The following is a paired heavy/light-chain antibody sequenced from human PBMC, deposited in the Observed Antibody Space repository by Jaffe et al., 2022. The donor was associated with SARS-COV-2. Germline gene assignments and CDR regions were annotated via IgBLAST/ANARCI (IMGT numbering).Heavy chain of an antibody. CDR2: MNPNSGNT. Sequence: QVQLVQSGAEVKKPGASVKVSCKASGYTFTSYDINWVRQATGQGLEWMGWMNPNSGNTGYAQKFQGRVTMTRNTSISTAYMELSSLRSEDTAVYYCARGIPYCSSTSCYTRGDWFDPWGQGTLVTVSS. V-gene: IGHV1-8*01. CDR3: ARGIPYCSSTSCYTRGDWFDP. CDR1: GYTFTSYD. D-gene: IGHD2-2*02. J-gene: IGHJ5*02.
Light chain of an antibody. CDR3: MQALQTRIT. J-gene: IGKJ5*01. Sequence: DIVMTQSPLSLPVTPGEPASISCRSSQSLLHSNGYNYLDWYLQKPGQSPQLLIYLGSNRASGVPDRFSGSGSGTDFTLKISRVEAEDVGVYYCMQALQTRITFGQGTRLEIK. V-gene: IGKV2-28*01. CDR2: LGS. CDR1: QSLLHSNGYNY.